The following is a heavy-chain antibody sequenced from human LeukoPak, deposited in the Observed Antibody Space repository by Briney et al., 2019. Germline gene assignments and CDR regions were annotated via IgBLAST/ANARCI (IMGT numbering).Heavy chain of an antibody. CDR3: ARDATRGGDFDY. CDR2: IIEDGSQI. D-gene: IGHD3-16*01. CDR1: GFTFSRFW. Sequence: GGSLRLSCAASGFTFSRFWMTWVRQAPGKGLEWVANIIEDGSQIYYVGSVKGRFTVSRDNARDSLYLQMTSLRVEDTAIYYCARDATRGGDFDYWGQGTLVTVSS. V-gene: IGHV3-7*01. J-gene: IGHJ4*02.